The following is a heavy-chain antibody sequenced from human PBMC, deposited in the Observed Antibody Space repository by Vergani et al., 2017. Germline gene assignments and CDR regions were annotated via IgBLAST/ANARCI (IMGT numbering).Heavy chain of an antibody. CDR1: GFTFSSYS. V-gene: IGHV3-21*01. D-gene: IGHD4-17*01. J-gene: IGHJ4*02. CDR3: ARGDLYDYGDYGGGYY. Sequence: EVQLVESGGGLVKPGGSLRLSCAASGFTFSSYSMNWVRQAPGKGLEWVSSISSSSRYIYYADSVKGRFTIARDNAKNSLYLQMNSLRAEDTAVYYCARGDLYDYGDYGGGYYWGQGTLVTVSS. CDR2: ISSSSRYI.